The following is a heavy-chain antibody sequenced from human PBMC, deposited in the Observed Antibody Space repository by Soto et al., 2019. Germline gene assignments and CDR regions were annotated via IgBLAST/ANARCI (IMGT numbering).Heavy chain of an antibody. CDR2: IIPIFGTA. CDR1: GGTSSSYA. CDR3: ARDHKKYQLLNYYYYYGMDV. Sequence: SVKVSCKASGGTSSSYAISWVRQAPGQGLEWMGGIIPIFGTANYAQKFQGRVTITADESTSTAYMELSSLRSEDTAVYYCARDHKKYQLLNYYYYYGMDVWGQGATVTVSS. V-gene: IGHV1-69*13. J-gene: IGHJ6*02. D-gene: IGHD2-2*01.